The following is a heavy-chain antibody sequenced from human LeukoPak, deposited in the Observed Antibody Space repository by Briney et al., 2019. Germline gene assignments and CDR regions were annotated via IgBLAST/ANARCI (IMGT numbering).Heavy chain of an antibody. D-gene: IGHD3-16*02. J-gene: IGHJ4*02. V-gene: IGHV1-2*02. CDR3: ATVKVIVGPIDY. CDR1: GCTFTGYY. Sequence: ASVKVSCKASGCTFTGYYMHWVRQAPGQGLEWMGWINPNSGGTNYAQKFQGRVTMTRDTSISTAYMELSRLRSDDTAVYYCATVKVIVGPIDYWGQGTLVTVSS. CDR2: INPNSGGT.